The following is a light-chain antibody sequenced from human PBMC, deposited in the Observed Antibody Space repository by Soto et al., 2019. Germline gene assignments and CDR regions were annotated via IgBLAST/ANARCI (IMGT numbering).Light chain of an antibody. V-gene: IGKV3-15*01. J-gene: IGKJ4*01. Sequence: IVMTQSPATLPVSPGERATLSCRTSQSVNSHLAWYQHKPGQALRLLIYGATSRATGIPTRFSGSGSGTEFTLTIDSLQSEDFAIYFCQQYNNWPGTFGGGTKVEIK. CDR1: QSVNSH. CDR3: QQYNNWPGT. CDR2: GAT.